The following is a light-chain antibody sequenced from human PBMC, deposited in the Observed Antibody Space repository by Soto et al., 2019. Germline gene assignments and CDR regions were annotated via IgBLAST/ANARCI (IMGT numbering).Light chain of an antibody. V-gene: IGKV1-39*01. CDR2: AAS. CDR1: QNIRNY. CDR3: QQTYCVPAT. Sequence: IQMTQSPSSLSASVGDRVTITCRTTQNIRNYLNWYQQKPGKAPKLLIYAASGLQSGVPSRFSASGSGTDFTRTISYLQPEDFAAYYCQQTYCVPATFGQGTKVE. J-gene: IGKJ1*01.